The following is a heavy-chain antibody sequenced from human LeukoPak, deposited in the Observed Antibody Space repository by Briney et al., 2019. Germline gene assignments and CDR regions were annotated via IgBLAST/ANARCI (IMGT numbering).Heavy chain of an antibody. CDR2: ISYDGSNK. CDR1: GFSFSPYG. D-gene: IGHD1-26*01. CDR3: ANSSGTYGPGVFGI. Sequence: PGGSLRLSCAASGFSFSPYGMHWVRQPPGKGLEWVALISYDGSNKYFADSVKGRFTISRDNSENKLYLQMNSLRPEDTAVYYCANSSGTYGPGVFGIWGQGTMVTVSS. V-gene: IGHV3-30*18. J-gene: IGHJ3*02.